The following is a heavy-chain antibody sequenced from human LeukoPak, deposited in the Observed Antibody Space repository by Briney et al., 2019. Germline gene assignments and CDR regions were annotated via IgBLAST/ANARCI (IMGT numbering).Heavy chain of an antibody. J-gene: IGHJ4*02. V-gene: IGHV3-23*01. CDR1: GFTFSSYA. CDR3: AKEGQYSSSWYDFDY. D-gene: IGHD6-13*01. Sequence: GGSLRLSCAASGFTFSSYAMSWVRQAPGKGLEWVSAISGSGGSTYYADSVKGRFTISRDNSKNTLYLQMNSLRAEGTAVYYCAKEGQYSSSWYDFDYWGQGTLVTVSS. CDR2: ISGSGGST.